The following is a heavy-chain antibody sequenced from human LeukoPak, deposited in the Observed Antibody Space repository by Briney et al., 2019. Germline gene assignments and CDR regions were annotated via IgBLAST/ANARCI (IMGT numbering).Heavy chain of an antibody. CDR3: ARDGYGGYSFFDY. V-gene: IGHV3-33*08. D-gene: IGHD5-12*01. CDR2: IWYDGSNK. J-gene: IGHJ4*02. CDR1: GFTFSSYA. Sequence: GGSLRLSCAASGFTFSSYAMHWVRQAPGKGLEWVAVIWYDGSNKYYADSVKGRFTISRDNSKNTLYLQMNSLRAEDTAVYYCARDGYGGYSFFDYWGQGTLVTVSS.